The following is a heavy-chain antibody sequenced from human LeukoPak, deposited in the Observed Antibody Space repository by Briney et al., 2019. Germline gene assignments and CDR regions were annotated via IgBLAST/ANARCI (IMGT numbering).Heavy chain of an antibody. CDR1: GGSISSYY. Sequence: PSETLSLTCTVSGGSISSYYWSWIRQPAGKGLEWIGRIYTSGSTNYNPPLKSRVTMSVDTSKNQFSLKLSSVTAADTAVYYCAREAPYCSSTSCYVAYYYYGMDVWGQGTTVTVSS. CDR2: IYTSGST. V-gene: IGHV4-4*07. J-gene: IGHJ6*02. D-gene: IGHD2-2*01. CDR3: AREAPYCSSTSCYVAYYYYGMDV.